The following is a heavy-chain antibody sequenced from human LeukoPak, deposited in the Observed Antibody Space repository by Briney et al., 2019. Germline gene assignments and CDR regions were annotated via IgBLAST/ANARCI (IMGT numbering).Heavy chain of an antibody. Sequence: ASVKVSCKASGYTFTSYAMNWVRQAPGQGLEWMGWINTNTGNPTYAQGFTGRFVFSLDTSVSTAYLQISSLKAEDTAVYYCARTYYGSGIGENWFDPWGQGTLVTVSS. J-gene: IGHJ5*02. CDR3: ARTYYGSGIGENWFDP. D-gene: IGHD3-10*01. V-gene: IGHV7-4-1*02. CDR2: INTNTGNP. CDR1: GYTFTSYA.